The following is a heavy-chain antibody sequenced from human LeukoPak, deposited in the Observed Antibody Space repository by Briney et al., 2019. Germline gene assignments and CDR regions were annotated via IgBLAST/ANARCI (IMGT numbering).Heavy chain of an antibody. CDR1: GGSISSYY. Sequence: ASETLSLTCTVTGGSISSYYWSWIRQPPGKGLEWIGYIYYSGSTNYNPSLKSRVTISVDTSKNQFSLKLSSVTAADTAVYYCARGMVGGFIRSSNWFDPWGQGTLVTVSS. D-gene: IGHD3-10*01. CDR2: IYYSGST. J-gene: IGHJ5*02. CDR3: ARGMVGGFIRSSNWFDP. V-gene: IGHV4-59*08.